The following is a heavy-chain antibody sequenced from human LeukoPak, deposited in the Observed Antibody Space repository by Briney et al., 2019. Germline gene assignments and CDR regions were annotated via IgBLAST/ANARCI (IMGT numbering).Heavy chain of an antibody. J-gene: IGHJ4*02. CDR1: GFSLGSYW. Sequence: GGSLRLSCTASGFSLGSYWMSWARQAPGKGLEWVANINQDASRKYYAGSVTGRFSVSRDNAQNSLRLQMDSLRAEDTAVYYCVREGPNLFEYWGQGTLVTVSS. V-gene: IGHV3-7*03. CDR2: INQDASRK. D-gene: IGHD5-24*01. CDR3: VREGPNLFEY.